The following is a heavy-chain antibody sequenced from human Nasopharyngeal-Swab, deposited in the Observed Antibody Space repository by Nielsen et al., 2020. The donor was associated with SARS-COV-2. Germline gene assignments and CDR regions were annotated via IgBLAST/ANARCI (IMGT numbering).Heavy chain of an antibody. CDR2: IYNTGRT. J-gene: IGHJ4*02. CDR1: GASISNHY. D-gene: IGHD3-22*01. V-gene: IGHV4-59*08. Sequence: SETLSLTCTVSGASISNHYWNWIRLPPGKGLAWIAFIYNTGRTIYNPSLQSRVTISSDTSKNQFSLKLTSVTAADMGVYFCAGGSGYRFDYWGQGALVTVSS. CDR3: AGGSGYRFDY.